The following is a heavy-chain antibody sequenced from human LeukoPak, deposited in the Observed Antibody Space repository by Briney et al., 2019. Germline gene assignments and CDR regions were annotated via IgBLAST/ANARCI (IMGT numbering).Heavy chain of an antibody. J-gene: IGHJ4*02. CDR2: IYHTGET. V-gene: IGHV4-59*12. CDR1: GGPINNYY. Sequence: PSGTLSLTCTVSGGPINNYYWTWIRQSPGKGLEYIGYIYHTGETDYNPSLKSRVTISLDSSKKQFSLKMTSMTAADTAVHYCARDALTCTTTACSDYLDFWGQGTPVTASS. D-gene: IGHD1-14*01. CDR3: ARDALTCTTTACSDYLDF.